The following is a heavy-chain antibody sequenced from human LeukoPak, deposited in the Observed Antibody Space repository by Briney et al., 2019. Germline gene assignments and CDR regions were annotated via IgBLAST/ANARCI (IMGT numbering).Heavy chain of an antibody. CDR2: VSGTGGRT. D-gene: IGHD6-6*01. CDR3: VKASSSSPQYNWFDA. V-gene: IGHV3-23*01. Sequence: PGGSLRLSCAASGFTFSSYWMSWVRQAPGKGLEWVSVVSGTGGRTYYADSVKGRFTISRDNSKNTLYLQMNSLRAEDTALYYCVKASSSSPQYNWFDAWGQGTLVTVSS. J-gene: IGHJ5*02. CDR1: GFTFSSYW.